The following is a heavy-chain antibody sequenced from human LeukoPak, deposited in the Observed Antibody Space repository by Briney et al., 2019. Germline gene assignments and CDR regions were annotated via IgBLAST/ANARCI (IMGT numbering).Heavy chain of an antibody. CDR3: ASRIIMTVGNSAFDI. V-gene: IGHV4-4*02. J-gene: IGHJ3*02. CDR2: IYHSGST. CDR1: GGSISSSNW. Sequence: ASGTLSLTCAVSGGSISSSNWWSWVRQPPGKGLEWIGEIYHSGSTNYNPSLKSRVTISVDKSKNQFSLKLSSVTAADTAVYYCASRIIMTVGNSAFDIWGQGIMVTVSS. D-gene: IGHD3-22*01.